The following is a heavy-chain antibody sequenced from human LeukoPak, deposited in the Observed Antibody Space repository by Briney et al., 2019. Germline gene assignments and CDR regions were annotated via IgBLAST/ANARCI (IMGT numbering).Heavy chain of an antibody. Sequence: ASVKVSCKASGYAFTSYDINWVRQATGQGLEWMGWMNPNSGNTGYAQKFQDRVTMTRNTSISTAYMELSGLRSEDTAMYYCARKTLYGSGKSWFDPWGREPWSPSPQ. CDR1: GYAFTSYD. D-gene: IGHD3-10*01. V-gene: IGHV1-8*01. CDR3: ARKTLYGSGKSWFDP. J-gene: IGHJ5*02. CDR2: MNPNSGNT.